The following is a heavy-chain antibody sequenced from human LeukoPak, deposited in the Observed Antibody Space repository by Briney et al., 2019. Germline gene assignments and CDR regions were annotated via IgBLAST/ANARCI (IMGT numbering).Heavy chain of an antibody. J-gene: IGHJ4*02. CDR1: GFTFSNYA. D-gene: IGHD6-13*01. CDR3: ARGGSSSWSYFDY. CDR2: ISVGSDIT. Sequence: GGSLRLSCEASGFTFSNYAMNWVRQAPGKGLQWVSTISVGSDITYYADSVKGRFTISRDNSKNTLFLQMNSLRAEDTAVYDCARGGSSSWSYFDYWGQGTLVTVSS. V-gene: IGHV3-23*01.